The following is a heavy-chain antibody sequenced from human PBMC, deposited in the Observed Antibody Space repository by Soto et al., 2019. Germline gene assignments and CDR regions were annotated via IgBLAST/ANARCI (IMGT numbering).Heavy chain of an antibody. Sequence: QVPLVQSGAEVKKPGASVKVSCKASGYTFTSYGISWVRQAPGQGLEWMGWISAYNGNTNYAQKLQGRVTMTTDTSTSTAYMELRSLGSDDTAVYYCARGLRLGYCSGGSCYDLDYWGQGTLVTVSS. V-gene: IGHV1-18*01. CDR3: ARGLRLGYCSGGSCYDLDY. CDR1: GYTFTSYG. J-gene: IGHJ4*02. D-gene: IGHD2-15*01. CDR2: ISAYNGNT.